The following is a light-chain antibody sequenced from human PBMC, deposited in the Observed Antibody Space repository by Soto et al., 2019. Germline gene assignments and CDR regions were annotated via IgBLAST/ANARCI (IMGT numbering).Light chain of an antibody. CDR1: QSVSSSY. J-gene: IGKJ5*01. CDR3: QHFGGTTFT. CDR2: GAS. Sequence: IGFTQPPGTLALSDREGATLSCRASQSVSSSYIAWYQQRPGQTPSLLIYGASTRATGIPDRFSGSGSGTHFTLTISRLEPGDFAVYYCQHFGGTTFTFGQGTRLEIK. V-gene: IGKV3-20*01.